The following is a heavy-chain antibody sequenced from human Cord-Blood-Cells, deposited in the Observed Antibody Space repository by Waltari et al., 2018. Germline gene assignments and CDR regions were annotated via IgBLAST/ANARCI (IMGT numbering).Heavy chain of an antibody. CDR1: GFTFSSYA. V-gene: IGHV3-23*01. D-gene: IGHD4-4*01. CDR2: ISGSGVST. CDR3: AKAYDYSNYFFDY. J-gene: IGHJ4*02. Sequence: EVQLLESGGGLVQPGGSLRLSCAASGFTFSSYAMSWVRQAPGKGLEWVLAISGSGVSTYYADSVKGRFTISRDNSKNTLYLQMNSLRAEDTAVYYCAKAYDYSNYFFDYWGQGTLVTVSS.